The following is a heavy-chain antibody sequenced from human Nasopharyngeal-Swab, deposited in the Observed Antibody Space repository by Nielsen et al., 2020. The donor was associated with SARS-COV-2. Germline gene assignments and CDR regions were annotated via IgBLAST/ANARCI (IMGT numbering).Heavy chain of an antibody. V-gene: IGHV3-9*01. CDR1: GFTFDDYA. D-gene: IGHD5-18*01. Sequence: GGSLRLSCAASGFTFDDYAMHWVRQAPGKGLEWVSGISWNSGSIGYADSVKGRFTISRDNAKNSLYLQMNSLRAEDTALYYCAKGYGYGGDYYYCYGMDVWGQGTTVTVSS. CDR2: ISWNSGSI. J-gene: IGHJ6*02. CDR3: AKGYGYGGDYYYCYGMDV.